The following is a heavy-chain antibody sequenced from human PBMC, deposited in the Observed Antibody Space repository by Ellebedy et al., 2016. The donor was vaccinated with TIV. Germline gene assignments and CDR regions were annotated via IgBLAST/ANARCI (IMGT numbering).Heavy chain of an antibody. CDR3: TRHPYGGNSGYFDY. CDR1: GFTFSGSA. CDR2: IRSKANSYAT. V-gene: IGHV3-73*01. D-gene: IGHD4-23*01. Sequence: GESLKISCAASGFTFSGSAMHWVRQASGKGLEWVGRIRSKANSYATAYAASVKGRFTISRDDSKNTAYLQMNSLKTEDTAVYYCTRHPYGGNSGYFDYWGQGTLVTVSS. J-gene: IGHJ4*02.